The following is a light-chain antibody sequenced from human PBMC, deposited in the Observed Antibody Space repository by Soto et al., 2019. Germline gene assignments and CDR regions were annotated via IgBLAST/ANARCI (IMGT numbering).Light chain of an antibody. V-gene: IGKV1-5*03. J-gene: IGKJ2*01. CDR3: QQYDASPLT. CDR1: QNVRNW. CDR2: KAS. Sequence: DIQMTQSPPTLSASVGDRAVITCRADQNVRNWLAWFQQKPGEAPKLLIYKASRLESGVSSRFSGSGYGTDFTLTITNLVPGDSATYFCQQYDASPLTFGQGTKLEIK.